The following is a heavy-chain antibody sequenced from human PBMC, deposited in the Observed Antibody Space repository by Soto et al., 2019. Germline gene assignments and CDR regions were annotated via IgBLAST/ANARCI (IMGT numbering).Heavy chain of an antibody. J-gene: IGHJ4*02. CDR1: GFTFGDYA. CDR3: TRDQRGYDY. D-gene: IGHD6-13*01. V-gene: IGHV3-49*04. Sequence: GGSLRLSCTASGFTFGDYAMSWVRQAPGKGLEWVGFIRSKAYGGTTEYAASVKGRFTISRDDSKSIAYLQMNSLKTEDTAVYYCTRDQRGYDYWGQGTMVTVYS. CDR2: IRSKAYGGTT.